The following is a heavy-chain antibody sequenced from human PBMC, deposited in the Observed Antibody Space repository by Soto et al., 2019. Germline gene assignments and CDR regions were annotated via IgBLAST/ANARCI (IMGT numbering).Heavy chain of an antibody. Sequence: SVKVSCKASGGTFSSYAISWVRQAPGQGLEWMGGIIPIFGTANYAQKFQGRVTITADESTSTAYMELSSLRSEDTAVYYCARGYCSGGSCGVWFDPWGQGTLVTSPQ. CDR1: GGTFSSYA. D-gene: IGHD2-15*01. V-gene: IGHV1-69*13. CDR3: ARGYCSGGSCGVWFDP. CDR2: IIPIFGTA. J-gene: IGHJ5*02.